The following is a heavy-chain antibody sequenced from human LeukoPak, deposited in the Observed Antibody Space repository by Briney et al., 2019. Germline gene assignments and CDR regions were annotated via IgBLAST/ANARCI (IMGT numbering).Heavy chain of an antibody. J-gene: IGHJ4*02. D-gene: IGHD5-18*01. V-gene: IGHV3-23*01. CDR3: ARRATTERGHSYGLDF. CDR1: GFTFSSYA. CDR2: ISGSGGST. Sequence: GGSLRLSCAASGFTFSSYAMSWVRQAPGKGLEWVSAISGSGGSTYYADSLTSRFTISRDNAKNSLYLQMNSLRAEDTAMYYCARRATTERGHSYGLDFWGQGTLVTVSS.